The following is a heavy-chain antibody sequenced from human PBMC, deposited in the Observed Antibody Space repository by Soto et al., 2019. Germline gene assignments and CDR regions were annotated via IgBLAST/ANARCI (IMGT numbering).Heavy chain of an antibody. Sequence: VLLVESGGCVVQPGSSLRLSCAASGFSFSYNGMHWVRPAPGKGLEWVALISYDGSKEYYADSVKGRFTISRDTHKNTQYLQTNSLRDEDAAVYYWAKDRVESGLGDIAYWGQGTLVTVSS. J-gene: IGHJ4*02. D-gene: IGHD3-16*01. CDR3: AKDRVESGLGDIAY. CDR1: GFSFSYNG. CDR2: ISYDGSKE. V-gene: IGHV3-30*18.